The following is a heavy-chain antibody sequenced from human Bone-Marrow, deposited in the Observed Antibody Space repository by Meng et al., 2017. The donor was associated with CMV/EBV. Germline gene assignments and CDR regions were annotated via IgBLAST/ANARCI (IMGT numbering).Heavy chain of an antibody. D-gene: IGHD3-10*01. J-gene: IGHJ4*02. CDR3: VRRVSGSSFRDY. Sequence: SETLSLTCDISGGSTSGYQWSWIRQPPGKGLEWLGNAYYGVTTYYNPSLKSRVTISLDTSKNQFSLKVDSVTAADTAVYYCVRRVSGSSFRDYWGQGTLVTVSS. CDR1: GGSTSGYQ. CDR2: AYYGVTT. V-gene: IGHV4-59*04.